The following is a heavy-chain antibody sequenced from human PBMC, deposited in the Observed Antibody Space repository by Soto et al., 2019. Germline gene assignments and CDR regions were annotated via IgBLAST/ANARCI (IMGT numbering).Heavy chain of an antibody. CDR1: GFTVSRNY. CDR3: ATTSYATWELINY. CDR2: IYSGGST. Sequence: GGSLSLSCAASGFTVSRNYMSWVRQAPGKGLEWVSVIYSGGSTYYADSVKGRFTISRDNSKSTLYLQMNRLRAEDTALYYCATTSYATWELINYWGQGTLVTVSS. D-gene: IGHD1-26*01. J-gene: IGHJ4*02. V-gene: IGHV3-53*01.